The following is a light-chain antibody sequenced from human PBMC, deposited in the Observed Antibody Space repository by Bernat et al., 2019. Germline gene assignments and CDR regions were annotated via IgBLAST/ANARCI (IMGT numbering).Light chain of an antibody. CDR3: PSYTSSTTRWL. CDR1: NSDVGGYDF. V-gene: IGLV2-14*01. J-gene: IGLJ3*02. Sequence: QSALTQPASVSGSPGQSITISCTGTNSDVGGYDFVSWYQQHPGKVPKLIIYDVSNRPSGVSNRFSGSKSGNTASLTISGLQAGDEADYYCPSYTSSTTRWLFGGGTKLTVL. CDR2: DVS.